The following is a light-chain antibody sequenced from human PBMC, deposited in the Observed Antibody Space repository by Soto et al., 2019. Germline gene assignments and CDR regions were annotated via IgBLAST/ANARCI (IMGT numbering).Light chain of an antibody. V-gene: IGKV3-11*01. J-gene: IGKJ1*01. CDR3: QHRSNWPWT. CDR2: DAS. CDR1: QSVSNF. Sequence: EIVLTQSPATLSLSPGERATLSCRASQSVSNFLAWYQQKPGQAPRLLISDASNRATGIPGRFSGSGSGTDFSLTISSLEPEDFEVYYYQHRSNWPWTFGQGTKVKIK.